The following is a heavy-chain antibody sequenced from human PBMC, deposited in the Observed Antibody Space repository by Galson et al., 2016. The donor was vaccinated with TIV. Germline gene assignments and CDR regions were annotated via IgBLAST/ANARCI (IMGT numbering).Heavy chain of an antibody. CDR1: GYTFTSYD. D-gene: IGHD4-17*01. CDR2: MNPNSGNT. CDR3: ARSGYYGDY. V-gene: IGHV1-8*02. J-gene: IGHJ4*02. Sequence: SVKVSCKASGYTFTSYDINWVRQATGQGLEWMGWMNPNSGNTGYAQKFRGRVTMTRNTAVRTAYMERRSLRSEDTAVYYCARSGYYGDYWGQGTLVTVSS.